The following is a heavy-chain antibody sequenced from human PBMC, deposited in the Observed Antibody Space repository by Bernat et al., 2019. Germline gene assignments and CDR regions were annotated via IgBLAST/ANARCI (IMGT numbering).Heavy chain of an antibody. V-gene: IGHV1-8*01. CDR2: MNPNSGNT. CDR3: VGSWDYMDV. Sequence: QVQLVQSGAEVKKPGASVKVSCKASGYTFTSYDINWVRQATGQGLEWMGWMNPNSGNTGYAQKFQGRVTMTSNTSISTDYMELSSLRSEDTAVYYCVGSWDYMDVWGKGTTVTVSS. D-gene: IGHD1-26*01. J-gene: IGHJ6*03. CDR1: GYTFTSYD.